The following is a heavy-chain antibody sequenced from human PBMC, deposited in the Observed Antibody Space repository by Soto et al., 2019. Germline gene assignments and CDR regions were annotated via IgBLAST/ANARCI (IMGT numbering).Heavy chain of an antibody. Sequence: QRLSCAASGFTFSGFCMHWVRQAPGKGLEWVAIIWYDGSDKYYADSVKGRFTISRDNSKNTLYLQMNSLRAEDTAVYHCAFGNLSYYFDSWGQRTPVTVS. D-gene: IGHD3-16*01. CDR1: GFTFSGFC. CDR2: IWYDGSDK. V-gene: IGHV3-33*01. CDR3: AFGNLSYYFDS. J-gene: IGHJ4*02.